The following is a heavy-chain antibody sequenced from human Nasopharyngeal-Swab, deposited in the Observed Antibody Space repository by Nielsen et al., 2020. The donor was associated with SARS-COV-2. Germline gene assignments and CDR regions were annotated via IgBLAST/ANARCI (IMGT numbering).Heavy chain of an antibody. CDR1: GFTFSSYA. J-gene: IGHJ3*02. V-gene: IGHV3-23*01. CDR3: ATDTALYLAFDI. CDR2: ISGSGGST. Sequence: GGSRRLSCAAAGFTFSSYAMSWVRQAPGKGLEWVSAISGSGGSTYYADSVKGRFTISRDNSKNTLYLQMNSLRAEDTAVYYCATDTALYLAFDIWGQGTMVTVSS. D-gene: IGHD3-9*01.